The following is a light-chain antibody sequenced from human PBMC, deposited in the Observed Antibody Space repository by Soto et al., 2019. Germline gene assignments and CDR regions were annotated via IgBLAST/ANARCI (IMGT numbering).Light chain of an antibody. V-gene: IGKV3-15*01. CDR2: GAS. CDR3: QQHNYWPS. CDR1: QSVSSN. Sequence: EIVMTQSPATLSVSPGERATLSCRASQSVSSNLAWYQQKPGQAPRLLLYGASTRATGIPGRFSGSGSGTEFTLTISSLQSGDFAVYYCQQHNYWPSFGQGTKLEIK. J-gene: IGKJ2*01.